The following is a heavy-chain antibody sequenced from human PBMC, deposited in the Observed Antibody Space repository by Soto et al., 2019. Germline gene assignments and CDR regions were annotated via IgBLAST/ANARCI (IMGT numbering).Heavy chain of an antibody. CDR3: AKSWWLRPRDY. CDR1: GFTFSSYG. Sequence: QVQLVESGGGVVQPGRSLRLSCAASGFTFSSYGMHWVRQAPGKGLEWVAVISHDGSNKYYADSVKGRFTISRDNSKNTLYLQMNSLRAEDTAVYYCAKSWWLRPRDYWGQGTLVTVSS. J-gene: IGHJ4*02. V-gene: IGHV3-30*18. D-gene: IGHD5-12*01. CDR2: ISHDGSNK.